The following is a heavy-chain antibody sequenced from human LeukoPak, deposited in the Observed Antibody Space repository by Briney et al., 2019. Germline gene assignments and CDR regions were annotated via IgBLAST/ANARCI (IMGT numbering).Heavy chain of an antibody. D-gene: IGHD2-2*01. Sequence: GGSLRLSCAASRFTLSNYWMSRVRQTPGKGLEWVANIKQDGSEKFYVDSVKGRFTISRDNAKNSLFLQMNSLRAEDTAVYYCARTRFPSCTSASCGDDPFDIWGQGTTVTVS. CDR2: IKQDGSEK. CDR1: RFTLSNYW. V-gene: IGHV3-7*01. CDR3: ARTRFPSCTSASCGDDPFDI. J-gene: IGHJ3*02.